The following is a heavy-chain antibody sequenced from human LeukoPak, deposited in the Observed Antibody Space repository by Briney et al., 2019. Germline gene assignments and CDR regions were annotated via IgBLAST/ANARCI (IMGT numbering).Heavy chain of an antibody. CDR1: GFTFSSYG. D-gene: IGHD1-26*01. V-gene: IGHV3-33*01. CDR3: VIVPYCGDYFDY. CDR2: IWYDGSNK. Sequence: PGRSLRLSCAASGFTFSSYGMHWVRQAPGKGLEWVAVIWYDGSNKYYADSVKGRFTISRDNSKNTLYLQMNSLRAEDTAVYYCVIVPYCGDYFDYWGQGTLVTVSS. J-gene: IGHJ4*02.